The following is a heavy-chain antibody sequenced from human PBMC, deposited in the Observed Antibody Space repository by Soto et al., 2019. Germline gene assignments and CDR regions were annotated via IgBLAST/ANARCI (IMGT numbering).Heavy chain of an antibody. CDR1: GGTFSSYA. J-gene: IGHJ6*02. CDR3: ARSIRVEDTAMVGYYGMDV. V-gene: IGHV1-69*13. Sequence: GASVKVSCKASGGTFSSYAISWVRQAPGQGLEWMGGIIPIFGTANYAQKFQGRVTITADESTSTAYMELSSLRSEDTAVYYCARSIRVEDTAMVGYYGMDVWGQGTTVTVSS. CDR2: IIPIFGTA. D-gene: IGHD5-18*01.